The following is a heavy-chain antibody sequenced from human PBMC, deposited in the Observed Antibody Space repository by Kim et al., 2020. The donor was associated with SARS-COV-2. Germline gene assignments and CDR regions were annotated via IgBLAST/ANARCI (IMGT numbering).Heavy chain of an antibody. V-gene: IGHV3-23*01. CDR1: GFTFSSYA. CDR2: ISGSGGST. Sequence: GGSLRLSCAASGFTFSSYAMSWVRQSPGKGLEWVSAISGSGGSTYYADSVKGRFTISRDNSKNTLYLQMNSLRAEDTAVYYCAKDRRGPITMVRGFHWGQGTLVTVSS. CDR3: AKDRRGPITMVRGFH. D-gene: IGHD3-10*01. J-gene: IGHJ4*02.